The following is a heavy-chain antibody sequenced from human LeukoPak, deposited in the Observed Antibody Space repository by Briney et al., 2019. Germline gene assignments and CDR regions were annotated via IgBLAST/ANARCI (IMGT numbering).Heavy chain of an antibody. D-gene: IGHD6-6*01. V-gene: IGHV4-39*07. CDR1: GGSISSSSYY. J-gene: IGHJ4*02. CDR2: IYYSGST. CDR3: ARAREAARREDYFDY. Sequence: SETLSLTCTVSGGSISSSSYYWGWIRQPPGKGLEWIGSIYYSGSTYYNPSLKSRVTISVDTSKNQFSLKLSSVTAADTAVYYCARAREAARREDYFDYWGQGTLVTVSS.